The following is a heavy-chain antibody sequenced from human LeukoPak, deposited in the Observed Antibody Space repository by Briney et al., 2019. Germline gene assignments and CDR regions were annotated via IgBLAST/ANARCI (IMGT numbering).Heavy chain of an antibody. CDR1: GFTFSSYG. CDR3: ARDLRTMVRGATLDDP. D-gene: IGHD3-10*01. Sequence: AGGSLRLSCAASGFTFSSYGMSWVRQAPGKGLEWVSAISGSGGSTYYADSVKGRFTISRDNAKNSLYLQMNSLRAEDTAVYYCARDLRTMVRGATLDDPWGQGTLVTVSS. V-gene: IGHV3-23*01. J-gene: IGHJ5*02. CDR2: ISGSGGST.